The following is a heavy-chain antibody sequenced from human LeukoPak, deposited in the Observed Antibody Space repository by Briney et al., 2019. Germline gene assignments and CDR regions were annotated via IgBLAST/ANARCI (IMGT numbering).Heavy chain of an antibody. D-gene: IGHD2-15*01. Sequence: GGSLRLSCVASGLTFADAWMNWVRQAPGKGLEWVSAISNNGGYTYYADSVQGRFTISRDNSKSTLCLQMNSLRAEDTAVYYCAKQLGYCSDGSCYFPYWGQGTLVTVSS. J-gene: IGHJ4*02. CDR3: AKQLGYCSDGSCYFPY. CDR1: GLTFADAW. V-gene: IGHV3-23*01. CDR2: ISNNGGYT.